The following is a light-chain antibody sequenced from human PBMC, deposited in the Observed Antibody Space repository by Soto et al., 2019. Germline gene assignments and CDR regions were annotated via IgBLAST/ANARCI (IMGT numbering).Light chain of an antibody. V-gene: IGKV3-20*01. J-gene: IGKJ1*01. CDR3: HQFGSSPQT. CDR2: GPS. Sequence: EIVLTQSPVTLSLSPGGRATLSCRASQNVNSNHIAWYQQKPGQAPRLLIYGPSSRATGIPERFSGSGSGTDFTLTISRLEPEDFAVYFCHQFGSSPQTFGHGTKVDIK. CDR1: QNVNSNH.